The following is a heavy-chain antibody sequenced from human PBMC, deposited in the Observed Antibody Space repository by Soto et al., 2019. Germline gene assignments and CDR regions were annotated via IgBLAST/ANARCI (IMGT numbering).Heavy chain of an antibody. Sequence: PSETLSLTCAVSSGSISSSNWWSWVRQPPGKGLEWIGEIYHSGSTNYNPSLKSRVTISVDKSKNQFSPKLSSVTAADTAVYYCARSSLGYCSSTSCVGAGYYYYYYMDVWGKGTTVTVSS. J-gene: IGHJ6*03. V-gene: IGHV4-4*02. CDR2: IYHSGST. CDR3: ARSSLGYCSSTSCVGAGYYYYYYMDV. D-gene: IGHD2-2*01. CDR1: SGSISSSNW.